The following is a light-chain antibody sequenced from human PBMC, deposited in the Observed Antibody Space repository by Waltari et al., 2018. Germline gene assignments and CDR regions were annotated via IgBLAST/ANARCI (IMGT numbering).Light chain of an antibody. CDR2: EVS. Sequence: DVVMTQTPLSLSVTPGQPASISCESSQSLPHSDGKTYLSWYLQKPGQPPQLLISEVSNRVSGVPDRFSGSGSGTDFTLKISRVEAEDVGVYYCMQIKQLPPWTFGQGTKVEIK. V-gene: IGKV2D-29*01. CDR3: MQIKQLPPWT. J-gene: IGKJ1*01. CDR1: QSLPHSDGKTY.